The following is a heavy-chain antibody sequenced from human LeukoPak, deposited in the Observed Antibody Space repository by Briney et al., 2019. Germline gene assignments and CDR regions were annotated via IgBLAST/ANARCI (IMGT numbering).Heavy chain of an antibody. CDR1: GGSISSSSYY. V-gene: IGHV4-39*07. CDR3: ARGAYCSSTSCYTTPYYFDY. CDR2: IYYSGDT. Sequence: SETLSLTCTVSGGSISSSSYYWGWVRQPPGKGLEWIGSIYYSGDTYYSPSLKSRVTISVDTSKNQCSLKLSSVTAADMAVYYCARGAYCSSTSCYTTPYYFDYWGQGTLVTVSS. D-gene: IGHD2-2*02. J-gene: IGHJ4*02.